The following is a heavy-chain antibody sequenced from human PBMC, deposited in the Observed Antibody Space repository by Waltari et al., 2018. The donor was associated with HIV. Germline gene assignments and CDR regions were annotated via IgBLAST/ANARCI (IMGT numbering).Heavy chain of an antibody. Sequence: QVQLVESGGGLVKPGGSLRLSCAASGFTFSDYYMSWIRQAPGDGLDGVSYSSSRRITISYADSVTGRFTIARVNAKNSLYLQMNSLRAEDTAGYYCAGGVVRGLIERYFDLWGRGTLVTVSS. CDR2: SSSRRITI. CDR3: AGGVVRGLIERYFDL. D-gene: IGHD3-10*01. V-gene: IGHV3-11*01. J-gene: IGHJ2*01. CDR1: GFTFSDYY.